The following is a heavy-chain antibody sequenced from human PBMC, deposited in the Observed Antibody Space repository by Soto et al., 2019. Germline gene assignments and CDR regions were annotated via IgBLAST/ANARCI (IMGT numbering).Heavy chain of an antibody. V-gene: IGHV3-30*18. CDR3: AKPQKLQYSRSSLHYFYHGMDV. Sequence: QVQLVESGGAVVQPGRSLRLSCVASGFPLRTYAMHWVRQAPGKGLEWVAVISYDGSNEYYADSVKGRFAFSKDNSKNTLYLQMNSLRREDTATYYCAKPQKLQYSRSSLHYFYHGMDVWGQGTTVTVSS. CDR1: GFPLRTYA. D-gene: IGHD6-6*01. CDR2: ISYDGSNE. J-gene: IGHJ6*02.